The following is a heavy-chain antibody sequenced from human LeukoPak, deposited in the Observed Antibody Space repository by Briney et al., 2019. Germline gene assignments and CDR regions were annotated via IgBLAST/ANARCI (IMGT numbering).Heavy chain of an antibody. Sequence: PGGSLGLSCAASGFTFNNYAMNWVCQAPGKGLEWVSSISGGGETTYYADSAKGRFTISRDNSQNTLYLQMNSLRAEDTAVYYCARDYADYVGYFFFDYWGQGTLVTVSS. J-gene: IGHJ4*02. CDR2: ISGGGETT. D-gene: IGHD4-17*01. V-gene: IGHV3-23*01. CDR3: ARDYADYVGYFFFDY. CDR1: GFTFNNYA.